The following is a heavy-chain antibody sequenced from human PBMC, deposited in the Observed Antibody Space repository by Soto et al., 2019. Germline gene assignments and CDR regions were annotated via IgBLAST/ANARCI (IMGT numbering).Heavy chain of an antibody. V-gene: IGHV4-38-2*01. CDR1: GYSISSGYY. J-gene: IGHJ4*02. CDR2: IYHSGST. D-gene: IGHD6-13*01. CDR3: ARAATGYSSSWRYFDY. Sequence: SETLSLTCAVSGYSISSGYYWGWIRQPPGKGLEWIGSIYHSGSTYYNPSLKSRVTISVDTSKNQFSLKLSSVTAADTAVYYCARAATGYSSSWRYFDYWGQGTLVTVSS.